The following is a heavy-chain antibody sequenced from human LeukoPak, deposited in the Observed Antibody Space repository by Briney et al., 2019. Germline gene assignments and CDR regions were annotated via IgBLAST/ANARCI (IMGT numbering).Heavy chain of an antibody. D-gene: IGHD3-22*01. CDR2: IKEDGSEK. CDR1: GFTFSIYW. V-gene: IGHV3-7*01. Sequence: GSLRLSCAASGFTFSIYWMNWVRQAPGKGREWVANIKEDGSEKYYADSVKGRFTISRDNAKNSLYLQMNSLRAEDTAVYYCAGYYYDSTTYRDYWGQGTLVTVSS. CDR3: AGYYYDSTTYRDY. J-gene: IGHJ4*02.